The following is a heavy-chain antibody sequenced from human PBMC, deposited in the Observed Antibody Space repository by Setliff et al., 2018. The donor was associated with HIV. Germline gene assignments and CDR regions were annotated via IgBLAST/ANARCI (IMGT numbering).Heavy chain of an antibody. CDR2: IRSETDGGAT. D-gene: IGHD4-4*01. V-gene: IGHV3-15*01. CDR3: TSRGTVTIRDYSFDL. J-gene: IGHJ2*01. CDR1: GLTFRNAW. Sequence: PGGSLRLSCVVSGLTFRNAWMTWVRQAPGKGLEWVGRIRSETDGGATDYGASVRGRSVILRDDSKNTVYLEIDSLKTDDTGTYYCTSRGTVTIRDYSFDLWGRGTLVTVSS.